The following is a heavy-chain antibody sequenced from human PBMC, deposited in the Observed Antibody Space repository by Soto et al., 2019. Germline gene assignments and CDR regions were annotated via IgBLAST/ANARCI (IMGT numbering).Heavy chain of an antibody. D-gene: IGHD2-2*01. J-gene: IGHJ6*02. CDR2: IIPITATA. CDR3: ARSQGSSTSLEIYYYYYSGMHV. CDR1: GGTFGSYA. V-gene: IGHV1-69*01. Sequence: QVQLVQSGAEVKKPGSSVKVSCKASGGTFGSYAISWVGQAPGQGLEWMGWIIPITATATYAQKFQGRVTITADESTSTAYMQLSSLISEDTAVYYCARSQGSSTSLEIYYYYYSGMHVCGQGTTDTVSS.